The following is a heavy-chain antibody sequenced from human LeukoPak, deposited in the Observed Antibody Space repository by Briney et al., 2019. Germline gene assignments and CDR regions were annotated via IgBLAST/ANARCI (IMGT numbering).Heavy chain of an antibody. CDR1: GGSFSSSSYY. CDR2: IYHSGST. J-gene: IGHJ3*02. D-gene: IGHD3-22*01. CDR3: ARGALYYYDSSGYHDAFDI. Sequence: SETLSLTCTVSGGSFSSSSYYWGWIRQPPGKGLEWIGYIYHSGSTYYNPSLKSRVTISVDRSKNQFSLKLSSVTAADTAVYYCARGALYYYDSSGYHDAFDIWGQGTMVTVSS. V-gene: IGHV4-39*07.